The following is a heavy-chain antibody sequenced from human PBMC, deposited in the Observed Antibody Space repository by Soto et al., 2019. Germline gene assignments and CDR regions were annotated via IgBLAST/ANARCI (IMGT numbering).Heavy chain of an antibody. J-gene: IGHJ6*02. V-gene: IGHV2-5*02. CDR1: GFSLSSTGVG. Sequence: SGPTLVTPTQTLTLTCTFSGFSLSSTGVGVAWIRQPPGKALEWLAVIYWDDDKRYSTSLKSRLTVSKDTSKNQVVLTMTNVAPADTATYYCAHGTFGGIIVAGAMDVWGQGTTVTVSS. CDR2: IYWDDDK. CDR3: AHGTFGGIIVAGAMDV. D-gene: IGHD3-16*02.